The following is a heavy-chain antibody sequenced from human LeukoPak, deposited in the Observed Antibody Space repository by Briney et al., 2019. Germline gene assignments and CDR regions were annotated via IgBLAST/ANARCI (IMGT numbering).Heavy chain of an antibody. Sequence: PSETLSLTRTVSGGSISSYYWSWIRQSPGKGLEWIGYIYYTGSTNYNPSLKSRVTISVDTSKNQFSLNLRTATSADTAVYYCTRVHYSGSGLSSYFDYWGQGTLVTVSS. CDR1: GGSISSYY. J-gene: IGHJ4*02. D-gene: IGHD3-10*01. CDR2: IYYTGST. V-gene: IGHV4-59*01. CDR3: TRVHYSGSGLSSYFDY.